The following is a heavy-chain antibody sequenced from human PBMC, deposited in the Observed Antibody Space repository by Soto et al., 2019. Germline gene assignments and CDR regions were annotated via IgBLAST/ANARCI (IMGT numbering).Heavy chain of an antibody. D-gene: IGHD1-20*01. Sequence: GGALRLACPAAGFSCRRYAMHWVRQAPGKGLEWVAVISYDGSNKYYADSVKGRFTISRDNSKNTLYLQMPSLRAEDTAVYYCARDWYTSVDHWGQGTLVTVSS. CDR3: ARDWYTSVDH. CDR1: GFSCRRYA. V-gene: IGHV3-30-3*01. J-gene: IGHJ4*02. CDR2: ISYDGSNK.